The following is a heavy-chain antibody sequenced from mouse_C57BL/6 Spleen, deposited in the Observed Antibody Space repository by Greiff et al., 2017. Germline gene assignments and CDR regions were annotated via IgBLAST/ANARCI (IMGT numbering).Heavy chain of an antibody. J-gene: IGHJ2*01. V-gene: IGHV1-9*01. CDR1: GYTFTGYW. Sequence: VQLQQSGAELMKPGASVKLSCKATGYTFTGYWIAWVKQRPGHGLEWIGEILPGSGSTNYNEKFKGKATFTADTSSNTAYMQLSSLTTEDSAISYFARREVFITTVVATDYWGQGTTLTVSS. CDR3: ARREVFITTVVATDY. D-gene: IGHD1-1*01. CDR2: ILPGSGST.